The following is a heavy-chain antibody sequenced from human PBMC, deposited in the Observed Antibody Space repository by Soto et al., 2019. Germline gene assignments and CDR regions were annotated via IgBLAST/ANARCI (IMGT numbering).Heavy chain of an antibody. Sequence: PGESLKISCKGSGYSFTSYWISWVRQMPGKGLEGMGRIDPSDSYTNYSPSFQGHVTISADKSISTAYLQWSSLKASDTAMYYCARQNFWSGYYTSSHYYYYGMDVWGQGTTVTVSS. J-gene: IGHJ6*02. CDR2: IDPSDSYT. D-gene: IGHD3-3*01. V-gene: IGHV5-10-1*01. CDR1: GYSFTSYW. CDR3: ARQNFWSGYYTSSHYYYYGMDV.